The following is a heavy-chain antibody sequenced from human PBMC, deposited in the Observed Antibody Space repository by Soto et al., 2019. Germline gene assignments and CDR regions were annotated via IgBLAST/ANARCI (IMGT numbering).Heavy chain of an antibody. CDR3: ARGGPIQLWFFDY. J-gene: IGHJ4*02. V-gene: IGHV1-69*01. CDR1: GGTFSSYA. CDR2: IIPIFGTS. Sequence: QVQLVQSGAEVKKPGSSVKVSCKASGGTFSSYAISWVRQAPGQGLEWMGGIIPIFGTSNYAQKFQGRVTITADESTSTAYMELSSLRSEDTALYDCARGGPIQLWFFDYCGQGTLVTVSS. D-gene: IGHD5-18*01.